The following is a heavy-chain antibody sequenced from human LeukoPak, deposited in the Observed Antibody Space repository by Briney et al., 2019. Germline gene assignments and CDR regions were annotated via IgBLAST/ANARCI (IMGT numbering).Heavy chain of an antibody. CDR2: INPNSGGT. D-gene: IGHD1-14*01. CDR3: ARDQERTSSFDY. V-gene: IGHV1-2*02. CDR1: GYTFTGYY. J-gene: IGHJ4*02. Sequence: ASVKVSCEASGYTFTGYYMHWVRQAPGQGLEWMGWINPNSGGTNYAQKFQGRVTMTRDTSISTAYMELSRLRSDDTAVYYCARDQERTSSFDYWGQGTLVTVSS.